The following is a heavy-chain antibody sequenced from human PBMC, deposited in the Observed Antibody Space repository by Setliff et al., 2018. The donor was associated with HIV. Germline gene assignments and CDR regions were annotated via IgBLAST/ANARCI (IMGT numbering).Heavy chain of an antibody. V-gene: IGHV3-23*01. CDR2: ISGSGGST. CDR3: AKDLRSYRCSIASCSHMDV. Sequence: GGSLRLSCAASGFTFNTYAMSWVRQAPGKGLEWVSVISGSGGSTFYADSVKGRFTISRDNAKNTLYLQMNSLRSEDAAVYYCAKDLRSYRCSIASCSHMDVWGKGTTVTVSS. CDR1: GFTFNTYA. D-gene: IGHD3-16*02. J-gene: IGHJ6*03.